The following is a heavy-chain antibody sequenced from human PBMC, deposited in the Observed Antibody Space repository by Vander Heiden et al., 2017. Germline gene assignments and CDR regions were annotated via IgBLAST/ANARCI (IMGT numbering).Heavy chain of an antibody. J-gene: IGHJ4*02. D-gene: IGHD1-26*01. CDR2: ILDDGSEK. CDR3: AKDHGVVGRTPLDS. Sequence: GQLVQSRGGVVRPVRSLSLLSAAPGFRFTSEDMQWVRQGEGNGLEWVAVILDDGSEKYYADSVKGRFTISRDNSKNTLYLQMSSLKAEDTAIYYCAKDHGVVGRTPLDSWGQGTLVTVSS. V-gene: IGHV3-30*18. CDR1: GFRFTSED.